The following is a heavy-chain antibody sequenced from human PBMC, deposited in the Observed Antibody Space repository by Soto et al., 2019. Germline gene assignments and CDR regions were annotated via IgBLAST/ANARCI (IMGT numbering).Heavy chain of an antibody. Sequence: QVQLVQSGAEVKKPGSWVRVSCKASGGSFSYYAISWVRQAPGQGLEWMGGIIPFSAAANYAQKFQGRVTITADESTRMVYMELSSLRPEDTAVYYCARSGEAYYDVLTGSYKGSWFDPWGQGTLVTVSS. V-gene: IGHV1-69*01. CDR3: ARSGEAYYDVLTGSYKGSWFDP. CDR2: IIPFSAAA. J-gene: IGHJ5*02. D-gene: IGHD3-9*01. CDR1: GGSFSYYA.